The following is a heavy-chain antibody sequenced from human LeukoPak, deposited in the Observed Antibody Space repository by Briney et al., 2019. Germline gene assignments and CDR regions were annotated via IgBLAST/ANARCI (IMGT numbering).Heavy chain of an antibody. CDR2: INGGSSPI. CDR3: VRDNPRCCGVVPANIDDY. D-gene: IGHD2-15*01. CDR1: GFTFSSYS. Sequence: GGSLRLSCAASGFTFSSYSMNWVRQAPGKGLEWVSYINGGSSPIYYADSVRGRFTISRDNAKNSLYLQMNSLRAEDTAVYYCVRDNPRCCGVVPANIDDYWGQGTLVTVSS. V-gene: IGHV3-48*01. J-gene: IGHJ4*02.